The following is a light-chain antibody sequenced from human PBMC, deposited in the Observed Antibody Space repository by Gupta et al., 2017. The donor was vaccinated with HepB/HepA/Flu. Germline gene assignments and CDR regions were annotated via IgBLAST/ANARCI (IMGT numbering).Light chain of an antibody. J-gene: IGLJ3*02. CDR1: SSDVGGYKY. CDR3: CSYTSSSTWV. Sequence: QSALTQPASVSGSPGQSITISCSGTSSDVGGYKYVSWYQQHPGKSPKLMIYDVSNRPSVVSNRFSGSKSGNTASLTISGLQAEDEADYYFCSYTSSSTWVFGGGTKLTVL. CDR2: DVS. V-gene: IGLV2-14*03.